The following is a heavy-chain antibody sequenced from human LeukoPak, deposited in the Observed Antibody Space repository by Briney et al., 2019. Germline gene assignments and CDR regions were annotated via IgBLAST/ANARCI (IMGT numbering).Heavy chain of an antibody. D-gene: IGHD3-10*01. CDR3: ARGRGYYYGSY. Sequence: SETLSLTCTVSGGSISSYYWSWIQQPPGKGLEWIGYIYYSGSTNYNPSLKSRVTISVDTSKNQFSLKLSSVTAADTAVYYCARGRGYYYGSYWGQGTPVTVSS. CDR1: GGSISSYY. CDR2: IYYSGST. V-gene: IGHV4-59*01. J-gene: IGHJ4*02.